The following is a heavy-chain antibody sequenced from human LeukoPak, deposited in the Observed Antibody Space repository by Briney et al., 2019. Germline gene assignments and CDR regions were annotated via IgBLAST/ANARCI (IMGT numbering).Heavy chain of an antibody. J-gene: IGHJ5*02. V-gene: IGHV3-23*01. D-gene: IGHD3-10*01. Sequence: GGSLRLSCAASGFTFSSYAMSWVRQAPGKGLEWVSAISGSGGSTYYADSVKGRFTISRDNSKNTLYLQMNSLRAEDTAVYYFAKGLYYYGSGSPLDWFEPWGQGTLVTVSS. CDR1: GFTFSSYA. CDR2: ISGSGGST. CDR3: AKGLYYYGSGSPLDWFEP.